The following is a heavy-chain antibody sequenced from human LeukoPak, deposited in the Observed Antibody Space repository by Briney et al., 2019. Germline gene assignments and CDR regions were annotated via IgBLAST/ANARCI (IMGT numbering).Heavy chain of an antibody. D-gene: IGHD1-26*01. V-gene: IGHV3-30*04. Sequence: PGGSLGLSCAASGFTFSSYAMHWVRQAPGKGLEWVAVISYDGSNKYYADSVKGRFTISRDNSKNTLYLQMNSLRAEDTAVYYCARDPTALSGSYPNNWFDPWGQGTRVTVSS. CDR1: GFTFSSYA. J-gene: IGHJ5*02. CDR3: ARDPTALSGSYPNNWFDP. CDR2: ISYDGSNK.